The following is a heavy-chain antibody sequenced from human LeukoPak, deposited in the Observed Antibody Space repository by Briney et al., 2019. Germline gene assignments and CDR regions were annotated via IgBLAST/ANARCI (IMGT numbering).Heavy chain of an antibody. V-gene: IGHV4-59*01. Sequence: SETLSLTCTVSGGSISSYYWSWIRQPPGKGLVWIGYIYYSGSTNYNPSLKSRVTISVDTSKNQFSLKLSSVTAADTAVYWARTRSRYGSGGYCFHPWAQGTLVSVSS. CDR2: IYYSGST. D-gene: IGHD3-10*01. CDR3: RTRSRYGSGGYCFHP. J-gene: IGHJ5*02. CDR1: GGSISSYY.